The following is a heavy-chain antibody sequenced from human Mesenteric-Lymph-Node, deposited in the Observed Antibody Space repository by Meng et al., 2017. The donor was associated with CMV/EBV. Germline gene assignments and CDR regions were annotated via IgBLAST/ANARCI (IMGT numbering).Heavy chain of an antibody. CDR3: ARGGGYYSIDY. Sequence: GESLKISCAASGFTFSSYAMSWVRQAPGKGLEWVSAISGSGGSTYYADSVKGRFTISRDNSKNTLDLQMNSLRAEDTAVYYCARGGGYYSIDYWGQGTLVTVSS. CDR1: GFTFSSYA. CDR2: ISGSGGST. J-gene: IGHJ4*02. V-gene: IGHV3-23*01. D-gene: IGHD3-22*01.